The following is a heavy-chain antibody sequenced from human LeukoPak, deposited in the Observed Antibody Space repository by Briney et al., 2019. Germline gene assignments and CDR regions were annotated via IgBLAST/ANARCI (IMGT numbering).Heavy chain of an antibody. CDR2: ISEDGINK. V-gene: IGHV3-30*18. D-gene: IGHD6-13*01. CDR3: AKDRETTASGTFDY. CDR1: GFTFSNYG. Sequence: PGRSLRLSCAASGFTFSNYGMHCVRQASGKGLEWVAGISEDGINKYYADSVKARFTISRDNSNNTLFLQMNNLRADDTAVYYCAKDRETTASGTFDYWGQGALVTVSS. J-gene: IGHJ4*02.